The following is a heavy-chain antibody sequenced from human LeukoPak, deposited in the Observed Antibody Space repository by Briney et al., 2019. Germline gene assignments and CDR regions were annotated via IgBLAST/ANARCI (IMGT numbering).Heavy chain of an antibody. J-gene: IGHJ4*02. CDR1: GYFISSGYY. CDR2: IHHSGFT. D-gene: IGHD3-22*01. CDR3: AWKYYFDSSGYFYVDS. V-gene: IGHV4-38-2*01. Sequence: SETLSLICAVSGYFISSGYYWGWIRQTPGKGLEWIGSIHHSGFTNYNPSLKSRVTISIDTSKNQFSLKLSSVTAADTAVHYCAWKYYFDSSGYFYVDSWGQGTLVTVSS.